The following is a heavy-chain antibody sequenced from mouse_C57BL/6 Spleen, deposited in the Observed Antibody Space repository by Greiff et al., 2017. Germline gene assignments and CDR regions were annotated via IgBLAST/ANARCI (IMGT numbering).Heavy chain of an antibody. CDR1: GYAFSSSW. CDR2: IYPGDGDT. D-gene: IGHD1-1*01. CDR3: AYYYGSSYGYYAMDY. Sequence: QVQLQQSGPELVKPGASVKISCKASGYAFSSSWMNWVKQRPGKGLEWIGRIYPGDGDTNYNGEFKGKATLTADKSSSTAYMQLSSLTSEDSAVYFCAYYYGSSYGYYAMDYWGQGTSVTVSS. J-gene: IGHJ4*01. V-gene: IGHV1-82*01.